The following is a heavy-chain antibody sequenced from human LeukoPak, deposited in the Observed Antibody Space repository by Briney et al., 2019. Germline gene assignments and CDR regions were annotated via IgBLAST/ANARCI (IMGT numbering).Heavy chain of an antibody. CDR2: INPSGGST. D-gene: IGHD2-15*01. V-gene: IGHV1-46*01. CDR3: ARGGAVVVAGSDAFDI. CDR1: GYTFTSYY. J-gene: IGHJ3*02. Sequence: ASVTVSCKASGYTFTSYYMHWVRQAPGQGLEWMGIINPSGGSTSYAQKFQGRVTMTRDTSTSTVYMELSSLRSEDTAVYYCARGGAVVVAGSDAFDIWGQGTMVTVSS.